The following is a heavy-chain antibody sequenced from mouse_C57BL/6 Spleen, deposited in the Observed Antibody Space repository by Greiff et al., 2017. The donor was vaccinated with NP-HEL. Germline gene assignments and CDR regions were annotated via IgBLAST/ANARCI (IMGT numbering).Heavy chain of an antibody. CDR2: IYPGSGST. J-gene: IGHJ4*01. CDR3: ARSDYDYVYYAMDY. V-gene: IGHV1-55*01. D-gene: IGHD2-4*01. CDR1: GYTFTSYW. Sequence: VQLQQPGAELVKPGASVKMSCKASGYTFTSYWITWVKQRPGQGLEWIGDIYPGSGSTNYNEKFKSKATLTVDTSSSTAYMQLSSLTSEDSAVYYCARSDYDYVYYAMDYWGQGTSVTVSS.